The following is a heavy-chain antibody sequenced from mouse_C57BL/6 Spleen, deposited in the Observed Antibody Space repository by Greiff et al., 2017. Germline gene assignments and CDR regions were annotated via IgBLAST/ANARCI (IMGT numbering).Heavy chain of an antibody. J-gene: IGHJ2*01. CDR1: GFTFSDYG. CDR2: ISSGSSTI. V-gene: IGHV5-17*01. CDR3: ARPDWDVFDY. D-gene: IGHD4-1*01. Sequence: EVQLVESGGGLVKPGGSLKLSCAASGFTFSDYGMHGVRQAPEKGLEWVAYISSGSSTIYYADTVKGRFTISRDNAKNTLFLQMTSLRAEDTAMYYCARPDWDVFDYWGQGTTLTVSS.